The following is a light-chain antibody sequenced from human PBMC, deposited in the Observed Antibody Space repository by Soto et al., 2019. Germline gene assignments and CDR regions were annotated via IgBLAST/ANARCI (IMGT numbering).Light chain of an antibody. CDR2: EVS. J-gene: IGLJ3*02. CDR3: SSYAGRTNVV. V-gene: IGLV2-8*01. Sequence: QSVLTQPPSASGSPGQSVTISCTGTSSDVGGYNYVSWYQQHPGKAPKLMIYEVSKRPSGVPDRFPGSKSGNTASLTVAGLQAEDEADYYCSSYAGRTNVVFGGGTKLTVL. CDR1: SSDVGGYNY.